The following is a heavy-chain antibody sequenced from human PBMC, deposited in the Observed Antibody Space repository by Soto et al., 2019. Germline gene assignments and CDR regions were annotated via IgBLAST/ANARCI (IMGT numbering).Heavy chain of an antibody. CDR2: IYPSDSDT. Sequence: ESLRLSCKGSGYNFACYWIACVRQMPGKGLELMGIIYPSDSDTRYRPSFQGQVTISADKSISSAYLQWSSLRASDTAMYYCARGGVSTRTFDYWGQGTPVTVSS. CDR3: ARGGVSTRTFDY. D-gene: IGHD3-3*01. J-gene: IGHJ4*02. V-gene: IGHV5-51*01. CDR1: GYNFACYW.